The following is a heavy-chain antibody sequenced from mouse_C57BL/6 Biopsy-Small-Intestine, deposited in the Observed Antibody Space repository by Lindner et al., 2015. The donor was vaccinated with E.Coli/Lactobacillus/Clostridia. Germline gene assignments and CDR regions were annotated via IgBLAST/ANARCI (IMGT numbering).Heavy chain of an antibody. CDR1: GFTFSDYG. Sequence: VQLQESGGGLVKPGGSLKLSCAASGFTFSDYGIHWVRQAPEKGLEWVAYISSGSSTIYYADTVKGRFTISRDNAKNTLFLQMTSLRSEDTATYYCARGVDGSYDYWGQGTTLTVSS. D-gene: IGHD2-3*01. CDR3: ARGVDGSYDY. J-gene: IGHJ2*01. V-gene: IGHV5-17*01. CDR2: ISSGSSTI.